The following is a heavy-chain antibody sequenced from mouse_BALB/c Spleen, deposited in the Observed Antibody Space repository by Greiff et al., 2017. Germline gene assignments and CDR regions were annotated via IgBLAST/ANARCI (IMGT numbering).Heavy chain of an antibody. CDR3: ARPGYYDAMDY. Sequence: EVQGVESGGGLVKPGGSLKLSCAASGFTFSSYAMSWVRQTPEKRLEWVASISSGGSTYYPDSVKGRFTISRDNPKYTLFRQMTSLRSEDTAMYYCARPGYYDAMDYWGQGTSVTVSS. CDR1: GFTFSSYA. J-gene: IGHJ4*01. V-gene: IGHV5-6-5*01. CDR2: ISSGGST. D-gene: IGHD2-2*01.